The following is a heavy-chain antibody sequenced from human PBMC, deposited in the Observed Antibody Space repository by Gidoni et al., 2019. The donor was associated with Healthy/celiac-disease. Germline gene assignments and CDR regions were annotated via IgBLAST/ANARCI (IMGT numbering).Heavy chain of an antibody. J-gene: IGHJ4*02. CDR3: TRLTLYDSSGL. D-gene: IGHD3-22*01. Sequence: EVQLVESGGGLFPPGWSLNLSCAASGFTFSGSAMHWVRQASGKGLGWVGSIRSKANSYATAYEAAVKGRCTSARDDSKNTAYLQMNSLKTEDTDVYYCTRLTLYDSSGLWGQGTLVTVSS. CDR2: IRSKANSYAT. CDR1: GFTFSGSA. V-gene: IGHV3-73*02.